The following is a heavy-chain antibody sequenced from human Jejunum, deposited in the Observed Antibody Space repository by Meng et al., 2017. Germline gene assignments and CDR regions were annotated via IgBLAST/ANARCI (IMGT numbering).Heavy chain of an antibody. V-gene: IGHV7-4-1*02. J-gene: IGHJ4*02. CDR2: INTKTGNP. Sequence: QVQLVQSGSDLKKPGASVKVSCMASAYTFTNYDINWVRQAPGQGLEWMGWINTKTGNPMYAQGFTGRFVFSLDTSVSTAHLHISTLTPEDTAVYYCATSGGGFDYWGQGTLVTVSS. CDR3: ATSGGGFDY. CDR1: AYTFTNYD. D-gene: IGHD1-26*01.